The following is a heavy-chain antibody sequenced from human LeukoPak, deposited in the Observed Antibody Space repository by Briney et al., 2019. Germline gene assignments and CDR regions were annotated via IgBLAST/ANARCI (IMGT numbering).Heavy chain of an antibody. CDR2: IWYNGKNK. J-gene: IGHJ4*02. Sequence: QPGGSLRLSCAASGFTFSTYAMHWVRQAPGKGLEWVAMIWYNGKNKHYADSVKGRFTISRDNSKNTLDLQMNSLRADDTAVYYCVRDPSNSGWAFDYWGQGTLVTVSS. D-gene: IGHD6-19*01. CDR3: VRDPSNSGWAFDY. V-gene: IGHV3-33*01. CDR1: GFTFSTYA.